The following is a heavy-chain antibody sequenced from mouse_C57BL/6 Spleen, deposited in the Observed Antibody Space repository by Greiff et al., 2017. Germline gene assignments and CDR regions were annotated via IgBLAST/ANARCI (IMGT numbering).Heavy chain of an antibody. J-gene: IGHJ3*01. D-gene: IGHD2-13*01. CDR3: ALYSDYPIGY. CDR1: GYAFTNYL. Sequence: QVQLQQSGAELVRPGTSVKVSCKASGYAFTNYLIEWVKQRPGQGLEWSGVINPGSGGTKYNEKFKGTATLTADKSSSTAYMQLSSLTSEDSAIYFFALYSDYPIGYWGQGTLVTVSA. CDR2: INPGSGGT. V-gene: IGHV1-54*01.